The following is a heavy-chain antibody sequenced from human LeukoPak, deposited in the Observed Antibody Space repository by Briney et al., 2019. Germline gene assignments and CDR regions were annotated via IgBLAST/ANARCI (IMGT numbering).Heavy chain of an antibody. Sequence: HPGGSLRLSCAASGFTFSSYVLIWVRQAPGKGLEWVSAISSSGDTTLYVDSVKGRFAISRDNSKNTLYLQMSGLRPEDTAIYYCAKGDYGDYKLIDYWGQGTLVTVSS. CDR1: GFTFSSYV. V-gene: IGHV3-23*01. CDR3: AKGDYGDYKLIDY. D-gene: IGHD4-17*01. J-gene: IGHJ4*02. CDR2: ISSSGDTT.